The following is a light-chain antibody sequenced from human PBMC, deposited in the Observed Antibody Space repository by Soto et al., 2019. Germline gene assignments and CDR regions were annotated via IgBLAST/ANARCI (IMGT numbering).Light chain of an antibody. Sequence: QSALTQPPSASGSPGQSVTISCTGTSSDIGGYDYVSWYQQHPGKAPKLIIYEVNKRPSGVPDRFSGSKSGNTASLTVSGLQGEDEADYYCSSYAGSNNVIFGGGTKVTVL. J-gene: IGLJ2*01. V-gene: IGLV2-8*01. CDR3: SSYAGSNNVI. CDR2: EVN. CDR1: SSDIGGYDY.